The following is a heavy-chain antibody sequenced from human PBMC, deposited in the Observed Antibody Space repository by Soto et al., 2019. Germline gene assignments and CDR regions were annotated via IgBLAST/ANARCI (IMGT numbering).Heavy chain of an antibody. D-gene: IGHD1-7*01. V-gene: IGHV4-59*01. CDR2: IYYSGST. CDR3: ARVAGTSPSGYYYYYMDV. CDR1: GGSISSYY. J-gene: IGHJ6*03. Sequence: SLTCTVSGGSISSYYWSWIRQPPGKGLEWIGYIYYSGSTNYNPSLKSRVTISVDTSKNQFSLKLSSVTAADTAVYYCARVAGTSPSGYYYYYMDVWGKGTTVTVAS.